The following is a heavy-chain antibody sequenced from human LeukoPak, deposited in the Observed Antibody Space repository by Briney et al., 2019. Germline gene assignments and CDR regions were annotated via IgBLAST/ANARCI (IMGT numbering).Heavy chain of an antibody. V-gene: IGHV3-30*02. CDR3: ACGLRAVAGRADGY. Sequence: PGGSLRLSCAASGFSFSSYGMHWVRQAPGKGLEWVAFIRSDGTNKYYVDSVKGRFTISRDNSKNTLYLQMNSLSTEDTAVYYCACGLRAVAGRADGYWGQGTLVTVSS. D-gene: IGHD6-19*01. J-gene: IGHJ4*02. CDR1: GFSFSSYG. CDR2: IRSDGTNK.